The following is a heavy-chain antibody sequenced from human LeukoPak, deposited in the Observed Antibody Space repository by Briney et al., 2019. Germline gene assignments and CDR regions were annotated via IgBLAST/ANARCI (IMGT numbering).Heavy chain of an antibody. D-gene: IGHD4-23*01. CDR3: ARDLVTGGNTLGNFQN. CDR2: VYYSGST. J-gene: IGHJ1*01. Sequence: SETLSLTCTVSGGSISAYYWSWIRQPPGKGLERIGYVYYSGSTNYSPSLKSRVTISVDTSKDQFSLKVRSVTAADTAVYYCARDLVTGGNTLGNFQNWGQGTLVTVSS. CDR1: GGSISAYY. V-gene: IGHV4-59*01.